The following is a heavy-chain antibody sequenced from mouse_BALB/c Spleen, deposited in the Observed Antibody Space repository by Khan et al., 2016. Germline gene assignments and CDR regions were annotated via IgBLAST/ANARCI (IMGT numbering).Heavy chain of an antibody. CDR1: GYSITSDYA. Sequence: EVQLQESGPGLVKPSQSLSLTCTVTGYSITSDYAWNWIRQFPGNKLEWMGYISYSGSTSYNPSLKSRISITRDTSKNQFFLQLNSVTTEDTATYYCARTLLRLYSFDYWGQGTTLTVSS. CDR3: ARTLLRLYSFDY. J-gene: IGHJ2*01. V-gene: IGHV3-2*02. CDR2: ISYSGST. D-gene: IGHD1-2*01.